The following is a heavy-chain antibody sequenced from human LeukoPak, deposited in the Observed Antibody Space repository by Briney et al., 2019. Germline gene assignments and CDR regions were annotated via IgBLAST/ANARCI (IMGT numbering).Heavy chain of an antibody. CDR1: GGSISSGDYY. V-gene: IGHV4-30-4*01. CDR3: ARGGPYYYGSGSYYNWFDP. Sequence: PSQTLSLTCTVSGGSISSGDYYWSWIRQPPGKGLEWIGYIYYSGSTYYNPSLKSRVTISVDTSKNQFSLKLSSVTAADTAVYYCARGGPYYYGSGSYYNWFDPWGQGTLVTVSS. J-gene: IGHJ5*02. D-gene: IGHD3-10*01. CDR2: IYYSGST.